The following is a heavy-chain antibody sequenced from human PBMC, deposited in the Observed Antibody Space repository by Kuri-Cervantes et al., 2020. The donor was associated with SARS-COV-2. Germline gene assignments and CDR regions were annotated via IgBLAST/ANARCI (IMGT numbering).Heavy chain of an antibody. J-gene: IGHJ4*02. CDR3: AKDQHGIVVVVAAVDS. CDR1: GFTFSSYS. Sequence: GESLKISCAASGFTFSSYSMNWVRQAPGKGLEWVALISYDGSNKFYADSVRGRFTISRDNSKNTLSLEMNSLRVEDTALYYRAKDQHGIVVVVAAVDSWGQGTLVTVSS. V-gene: IGHV3-30*18. D-gene: IGHD2-15*01. CDR2: ISYDGSNK.